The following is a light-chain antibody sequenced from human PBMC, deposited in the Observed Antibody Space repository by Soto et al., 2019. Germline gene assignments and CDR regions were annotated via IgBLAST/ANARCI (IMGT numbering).Light chain of an antibody. V-gene: IGLV4-69*01. CDR2: LNSDGSH. J-gene: IGLJ3*02. CDR1: NGHSSYA. CDR3: QTWGTGIQV. Sequence: QPVLTQSPSASASLGASVKLTYTLTNGHSSYAIAWHQQQPEKGPRYLMKLNSDGSHSKGDGIPDRFSGSSSGAERYLTISSLQSEDEADYYCQTWGTGIQVFGGGTKLTVL.